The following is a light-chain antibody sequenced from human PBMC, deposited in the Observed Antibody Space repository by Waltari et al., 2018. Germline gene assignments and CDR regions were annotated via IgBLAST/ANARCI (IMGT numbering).Light chain of an antibody. CDR2: DVS. CDR3: CSYAGSHVL. CDR1: SSDIGANYAF. V-gene: IGLV2-11*01. J-gene: IGLJ2*01. Sequence: QSALTQPRSVSGSPGQSVTISCTGTSSDIGANYAFVSWYQQHPGKAPKPVIYDVSGGPLGVPGRFSGSKAGSTAALTISGLQSEDEAEYYCCSYAGSHVLLGGGTKLTVL.